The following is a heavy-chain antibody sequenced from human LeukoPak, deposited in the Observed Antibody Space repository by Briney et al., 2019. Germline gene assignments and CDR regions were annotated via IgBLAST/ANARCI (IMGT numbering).Heavy chain of an antibody. CDR1: GFTFSSYG. Sequence: AGGSRRLSFEASGFTFSSYGMHWVRRAPGKGLEWVAVISYDGSNKYYADSVKGRFTISRDNSKNTLYLQMNSLRAEDTAVYYCAKARGSSGWAFDYWGQGTLVTVSS. D-gene: IGHD6-19*01. CDR2: ISYDGSNK. CDR3: AKARGSSGWAFDY. J-gene: IGHJ4*02. V-gene: IGHV3-30*18.